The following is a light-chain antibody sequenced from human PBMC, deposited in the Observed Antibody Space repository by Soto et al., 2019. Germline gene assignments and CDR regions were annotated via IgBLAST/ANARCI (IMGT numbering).Light chain of an antibody. CDR2: DAS. CDR3: QQRFSWPRV. J-gene: IGKJ4*01. CDR1: QSVNNY. V-gene: IGKV3-11*01. Sequence: EIVLTQSPGTLSLSPGERATLYCRASQSVNNYLVWYQQKPGQAPRLLIYDASKRATGIPDKFSGSGSGTDFTLTISSLEPDDFAVYFCQQRFSWPRVFGGGTKVDIK.